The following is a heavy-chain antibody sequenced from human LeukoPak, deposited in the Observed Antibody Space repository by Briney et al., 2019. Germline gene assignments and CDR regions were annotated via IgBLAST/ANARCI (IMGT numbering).Heavy chain of an antibody. CDR2: VNPNSGGT. CDR1: GYTFTGYY. D-gene: IGHD3-22*01. Sequence: ASVKVSCKASGYTFTGYYMHCVRQAPGQGLEWMGWVNPNSGGTDYAQKFQGRVTMTRDTSISTAYMELSRLRSDDTAVYYCARDIPWLGDSSYSGWFQHWGQGTLVTVSS. J-gene: IGHJ1*01. CDR3: ARDIPWLGDSSYSGWFQH. V-gene: IGHV1-2*02.